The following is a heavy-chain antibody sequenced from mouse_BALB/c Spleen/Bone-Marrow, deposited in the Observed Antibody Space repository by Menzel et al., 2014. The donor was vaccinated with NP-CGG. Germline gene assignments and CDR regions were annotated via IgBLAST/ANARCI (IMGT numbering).Heavy chain of an antibody. V-gene: IGHV1-67*01. D-gene: IGHD1-1*01. CDR2: ISTYFGNT. Sequence: SGPELVRPGVSVKISCKGSGYTFTDYAMHWVKRSHAKSLEWIGVISTYFGNTNYNQKFKGKATMTVDKSSSTAYMELARLTSEDSAIYYCASYYGSSYFDYWGQGTTLTVSS. J-gene: IGHJ2*01. CDR1: GYTFTDYA. CDR3: ASYYGSSYFDY.